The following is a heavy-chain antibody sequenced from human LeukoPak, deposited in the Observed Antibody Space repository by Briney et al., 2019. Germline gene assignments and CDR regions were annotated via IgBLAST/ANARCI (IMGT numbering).Heavy chain of an antibody. CDR1: GFTVSGNY. J-gene: IGHJ4*02. CDR3: ARGLYSSGWYGWDY. CDR2: ISSSSSYT. Sequence: GGSLRLSCAASGFTVSGNYMSWIRQAPGKGLEWVSYISSSSSYTNYVGSVKGRFTISRDNAKNSLYLQMNSLRAEDTAVYYCARGLYSSGWYGWDYWGQGTLVTVSS. D-gene: IGHD6-19*01. V-gene: IGHV3-11*06.